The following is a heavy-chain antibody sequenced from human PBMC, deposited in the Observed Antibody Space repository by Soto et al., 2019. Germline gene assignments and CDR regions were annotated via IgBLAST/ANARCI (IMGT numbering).Heavy chain of an antibody. D-gene: IGHD3-22*01. CDR1: GFTFSSYA. V-gene: IGHV3-30-3*01. Sequence: SLRLSCAASGFTFSSYAMHWVRQAPGKGLEWVAVISYDGSNKYYADSVKGRFTISRDNSKNTLYLQMNSLRAEDTAVYYCAREGHYYDSSGYNNWFDPWGQGTLVTVSS. CDR3: AREGHYYDSSGYNNWFDP. J-gene: IGHJ5*02. CDR2: ISYDGSNK.